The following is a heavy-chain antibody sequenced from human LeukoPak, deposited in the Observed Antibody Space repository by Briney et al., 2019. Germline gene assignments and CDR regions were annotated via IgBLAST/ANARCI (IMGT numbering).Heavy chain of an antibody. CDR1: GFTFSSYE. V-gene: IGHV3-48*03. J-gene: IGHJ4*02. CDR3: ASSGYYFDY. CDR2: ITSSGTTI. Sequence: PSGGSLRLSCAASGFTFSSYEMNWVRQAPGKGLEWLSYITSSGTTIYYADSVRGRFTISRDNTKNSLYLQMNSLRAEDTAVYYCASSGYYFDYWGQGTLVTVSS. D-gene: IGHD3-22*01.